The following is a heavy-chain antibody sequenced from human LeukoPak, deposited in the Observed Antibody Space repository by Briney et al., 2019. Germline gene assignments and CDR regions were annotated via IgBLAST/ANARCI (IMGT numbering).Heavy chain of an antibody. V-gene: IGHV4-34*01. CDR2: INHSGST. CDR1: GGSFSGYY. CDR3: ARGPGLVRLGFDY. J-gene: IGHJ4*02. D-gene: IGHD2/OR15-2a*01. Sequence: SETLSLTCAVYGGSFSGYYWSWIRQPPGKGLEWNGEINHSGSTNYNPSLKSRVTISVDTSKNQFSLKLSSVTAADTAVYYCARGPGLVRLGFDYWGQGTLVTVSS.